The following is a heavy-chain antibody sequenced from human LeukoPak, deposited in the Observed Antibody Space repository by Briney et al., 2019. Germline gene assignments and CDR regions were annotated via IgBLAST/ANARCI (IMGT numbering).Heavy chain of an antibody. D-gene: IGHD3-16*01. J-gene: IGHJ4*02. CDR2: ISDSGDST. V-gene: IGHV3-23*01. CDR1: GFTFNYA. CDR3: AKVEGGVFDY. Sequence: GGSLRLSCAASGFTFNYAVSWFRQAPGKGLEWVSGISDSGDSTYYADSVKGRFTFSRDSSKNTLYLKMNSLRGEDTAVYYCAKVEGGVFDYWGQGTLVTVSS.